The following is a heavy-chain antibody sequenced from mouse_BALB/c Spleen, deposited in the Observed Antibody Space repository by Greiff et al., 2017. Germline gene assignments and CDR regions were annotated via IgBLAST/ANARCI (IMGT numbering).Heavy chain of an antibody. CDR3: APYYGNYVFAY. V-gene: IGHV14-1*02. CDR2: IDPENGNT. Sequence: VQLQQSGAELVRPGALVKLSCKASGFNIKDYYLHWVKQRPEQGLEWIGWIDPENGNTIYDPKFQGKARLTADTSSNTAYLQRSSLTSEDTAVYYCAPYYGNYVFAYWGQGTLVTVSA. CDR1: GFNIKDYY. J-gene: IGHJ3*01. D-gene: IGHD2-10*01.